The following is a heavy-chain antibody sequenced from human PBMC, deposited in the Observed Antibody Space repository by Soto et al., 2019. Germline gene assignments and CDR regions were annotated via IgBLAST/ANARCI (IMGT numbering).Heavy chain of an antibody. D-gene: IGHD2-21*02. V-gene: IGHV1-2*02. Sequence: QVQLLQSGTEVKKAGASVKVTCKASGYTFTGYYIHWLRQAPGQGLEWLGWLNPKSGDTKYAQKFQGRVTMTNDTSISTAYMELSRLGSDDTAVYYCARGDFDPTANFYAGWFDPWGQGTLVTVSS. J-gene: IGHJ5*02. CDR1: GYTFTGYY. CDR3: ARGDFDPTANFYAGWFDP. CDR2: LNPKSGDT.